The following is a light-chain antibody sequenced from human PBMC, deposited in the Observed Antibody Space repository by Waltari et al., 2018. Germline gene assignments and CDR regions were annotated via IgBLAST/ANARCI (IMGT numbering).Light chain of an antibody. CDR1: QSISTF. CDR2: ASS. V-gene: IGKV1-39*01. J-gene: IGKJ2*01. CDR3: QQSYSTPYT. Sequence: DIQMTQSPSSLSASVGDIVTITCRASQSISTFLNWYQQKPTKAPKLLIYASSTLQSGVPSRFTGSGSGTDFTLTISCLQPEDFATYYCQQSYSTPYTFGQGTQVDIK.